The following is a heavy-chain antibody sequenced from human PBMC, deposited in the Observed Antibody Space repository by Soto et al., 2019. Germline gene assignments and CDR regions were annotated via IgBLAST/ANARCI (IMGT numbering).Heavy chain of an antibody. Sequence: PSETLSLTCTVSGGSISSGGYYWSWIRQHPGKGLEWIGYIYYSGSTYYNPSLKSRVTISVDTSKNQFSLKLSSVTAADTAVYYCARVPHGYDLSSPYFDYWGQGTLVTVSS. CDR1: GGSISSGGYY. CDR3: ARVPHGYDLSSPYFDY. CDR2: IYYSGST. V-gene: IGHV4-31*03. J-gene: IGHJ4*02. D-gene: IGHD5-12*01.